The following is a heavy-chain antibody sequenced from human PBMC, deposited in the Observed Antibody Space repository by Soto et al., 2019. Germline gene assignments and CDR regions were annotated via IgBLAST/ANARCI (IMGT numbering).Heavy chain of an antibody. J-gene: IGHJ5*02. CDR2: ISSSSSTI. CDR1: GFTFSSYS. Sequence: LRLSCAASGFTFSSYSMNWVRQAPGKGLEWVSYISSSSSTIYYADSVKVRFTISRDNAKNSLYLQMKSLRDEDTAVYYCASDGSIAARSGFDPWGQGTLVTVSS. CDR3: ASDGSIAARSGFDP. D-gene: IGHD6-6*01. V-gene: IGHV3-48*02.